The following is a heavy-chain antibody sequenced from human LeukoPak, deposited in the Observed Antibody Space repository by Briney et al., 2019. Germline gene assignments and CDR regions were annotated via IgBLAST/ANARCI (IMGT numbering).Heavy chain of an antibody. D-gene: IGHD7-27*01. CDR3: ARDGPSPNWGFDY. CDR2: ISYDGSNK. J-gene: IGHJ4*02. V-gene: IGHV3-30-3*01. Sequence: PGGSLRLSCAASGFTFSSYAMHWVRQAPGKGLEWVAVISYDGSNKYYADSVKGRFTISRDNSKNTLYLQMNSLRAEDTAVYYCARDGPSPNWGFDYWGQGTLVTVSS. CDR1: GFTFSSYA.